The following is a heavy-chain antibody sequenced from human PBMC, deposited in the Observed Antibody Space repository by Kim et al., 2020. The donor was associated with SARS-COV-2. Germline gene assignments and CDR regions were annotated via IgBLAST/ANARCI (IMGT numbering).Heavy chain of an antibody. CDR2: IIPIFGTA. D-gene: IGHD5-12*01. J-gene: IGHJ4*02. Sequence: SVKVSCKASGGTFSSYAISWVRQAPGQGLEWMGGIIPIFGTANYAQKFQGRVTITADESTSTAYMELSSLRSEDTAVYYCARGNGGYSGYDGIDYWGQGTLVTVSS. V-gene: IGHV1-69*13. CDR1: GGTFSSYA. CDR3: ARGNGGYSGYDGIDY.